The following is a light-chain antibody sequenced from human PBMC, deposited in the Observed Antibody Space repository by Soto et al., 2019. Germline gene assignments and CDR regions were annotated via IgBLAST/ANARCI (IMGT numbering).Light chain of an antibody. CDR3: QQYGSWT. Sequence: EIVLTQSPGTLSVSPGERATLSCRASETISSDKLAWYQQKPGQPPSLLIYGTFSRATGIPDRFSVSGSGTDFTLAISRLEPEDSAICYCQQYGSWTFGQGTKVEI. CDR2: GTF. J-gene: IGKJ1*01. CDR1: ETISSDK. V-gene: IGKV3-20*01.